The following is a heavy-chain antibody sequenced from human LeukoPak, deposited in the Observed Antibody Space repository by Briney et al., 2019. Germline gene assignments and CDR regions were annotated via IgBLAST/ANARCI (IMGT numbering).Heavy chain of an antibody. CDR3: ARDRYYGDYVYTSPDY. V-gene: IGHV1-18*01. J-gene: IGHJ4*02. CDR1: GYTFTSYG. CDR2: ISAYNGNT. D-gene: IGHD4-17*01. Sequence: ASVKVSCKASGYTFTSYGISWVRQAPGQGLEWMGWISAYNGNTNYAQKLQGRVTMTTDTSTSTAYMELRSLRSDDTAVYYCARDRYYGDYVYTSPDYWGQGTQVTVSS.